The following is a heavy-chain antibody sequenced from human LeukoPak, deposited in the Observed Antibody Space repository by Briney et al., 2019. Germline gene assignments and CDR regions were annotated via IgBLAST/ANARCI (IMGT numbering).Heavy chain of an antibody. CDR1: GGSVSSGLHY. V-gene: IGHV4-61*01. Sequence: PSETLSLTCTVSGGSVSSGLHYWNWIRQPPGKGLEWIGYIYYRGSTDYNPSLKSRVTMSVDTSKNQFSLRLRSVTAADTAVYYCARDSHFCNGISCDLGWFDPWGQGTLVTVSS. CDR3: ARDSHFCNGISCDLGWFDP. J-gene: IGHJ5*02. CDR2: IYYRGST. D-gene: IGHD2-2*01.